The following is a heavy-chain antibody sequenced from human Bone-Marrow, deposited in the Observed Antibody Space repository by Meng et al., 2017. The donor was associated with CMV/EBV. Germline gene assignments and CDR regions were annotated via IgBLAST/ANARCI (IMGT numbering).Heavy chain of an antibody. CDR1: GGSVSSGSYY. J-gene: IGHJ4*02. D-gene: IGHD1-26*01. CDR2: IYYSGST. V-gene: IGHV4-61*01. Sequence: GSLRLSCTVSGGSVSSGSYYWSWIRQPPGKGLEWIGYIYYSGSTNYNPSLKSRVTISVDTSKNQFSLKLSSVTAADTAVYYCASYSGSMEGLDYWGQGTRVTFSS. CDR3: ASYSGSMEGLDY.